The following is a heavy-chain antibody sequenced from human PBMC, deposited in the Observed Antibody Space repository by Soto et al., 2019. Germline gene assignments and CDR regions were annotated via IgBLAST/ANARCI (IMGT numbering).Heavy chain of an antibody. V-gene: IGHV3-23*01. J-gene: IGHJ4*02. CDR3: AKAMGLVGASHYFDS. Sequence: GGSLRLSCAASGFTFDSYAMSWVRQAPGMGLEWVSSISGTSGSTQYADSVKGRFTIFRDDSKNTLFLHMTSLRAEDTAVYYCAKAMGLVGASHYFDSWGQGTPVTVSS. D-gene: IGHD1-26*01. CDR1: GFTFDSYA. CDR2: ISGTSGST.